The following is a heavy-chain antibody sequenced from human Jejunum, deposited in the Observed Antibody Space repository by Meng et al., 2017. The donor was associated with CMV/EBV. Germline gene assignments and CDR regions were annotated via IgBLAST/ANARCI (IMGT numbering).Heavy chain of an antibody. V-gene: IGHV3-66*02. CDR1: GFTVSNNS. CDR2: ISDAGNT. Sequence: SLSLSCAASGFTVSNNSMNWVRQAPGKGLEWVSVISDAGNTYYADSVKGRFTISRDNSKNTLYLQMNSLRAEDTAVYYCARGAFDWGQGTRVTVSS. CDR3: ARGAFD. J-gene: IGHJ4*02.